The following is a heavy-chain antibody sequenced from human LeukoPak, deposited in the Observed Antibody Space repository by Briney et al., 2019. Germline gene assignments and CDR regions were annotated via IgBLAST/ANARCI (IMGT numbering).Heavy chain of an antibody. D-gene: IGHD4-11*01. Sequence: ASVRVSCKASGYTFTSYGISWVRQAPGQGLEWMGWIHAYNGNTNYAQKLQGRVTMTTDTSTSTAYMELRSLRSDDTAVYYCARNSNYPTSYYYYGMDVWGQGTTVTVSS. V-gene: IGHV1-18*01. CDR1: GYTFTSYG. CDR3: ARNSNYPTSYYYYGMDV. CDR2: IHAYNGNT. J-gene: IGHJ6*02.